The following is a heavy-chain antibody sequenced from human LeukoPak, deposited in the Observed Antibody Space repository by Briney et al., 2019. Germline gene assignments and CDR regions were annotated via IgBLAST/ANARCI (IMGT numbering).Heavy chain of an antibody. CDR1: GFTFSSYW. V-gene: IGHV3-74*01. CDR3: ARAVLAGATNIDY. D-gene: IGHD1-26*01. J-gene: IGHJ4*02. Sequence: GGSLRLSCAASGFTFSSYWMHWVRQAPGMGLVWVSRINSDGSSTSYADSVKGRFTISRDNAKNTLYLQMNSLRAEDTAVYYCARAVLAGATNIDYWGQGTLVTVSS. CDR2: INSDGSST.